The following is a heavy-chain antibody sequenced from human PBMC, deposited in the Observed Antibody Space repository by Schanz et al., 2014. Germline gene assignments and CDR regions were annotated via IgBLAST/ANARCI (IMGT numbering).Heavy chain of an antibody. Sequence: QVRLVESGGGVVQPGRSLRLSCAASGFTLSSYGMHWVRQAPGQGLEWVAFINSDGTKRFYADTVKSRFTISRDNSRNTLYLQMNSLRAEDTAVYYCARDGYSVVVISPTESFDIWGQGTRVTVSP. CDR2: INSDGTKR. J-gene: IGHJ3*02. D-gene: IGHD2-21*01. V-gene: IGHV3-33*08. CDR1: GFTLSSYG. CDR3: ARDGYSVVVISPTESFDI.